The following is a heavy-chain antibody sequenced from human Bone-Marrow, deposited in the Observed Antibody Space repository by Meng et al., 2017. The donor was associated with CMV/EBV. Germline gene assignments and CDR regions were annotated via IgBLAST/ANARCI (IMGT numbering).Heavy chain of an antibody. D-gene: IGHD2-2*01. V-gene: IGHV3-30*02. Sequence: GGSLRLTCAASGFTFSSYGMHWVRKAPGKGLEWVAFIRYDGSNKYYADSVKGRFTISRDNSKTTLYLQMNSLRAEDTAVYYCAKIDCSITSCPFDPWGQGTLVPSPQ. CDR1: GFTFSSYG. CDR3: AKIDCSITSCPFDP. J-gene: IGHJ5*02. CDR2: IRYDGSNK.